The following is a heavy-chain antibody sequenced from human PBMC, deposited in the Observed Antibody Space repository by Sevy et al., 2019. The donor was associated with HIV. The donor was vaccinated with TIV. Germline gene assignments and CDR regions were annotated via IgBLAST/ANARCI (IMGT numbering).Heavy chain of an antibody. J-gene: IGHJ6*02. Sequence: ASVKVSCKASGFTFTSSAVQWVRQARGQRLEWIGWIVVGSGNTNYAQKFQERVTITRDMSTSTAYMELSSLRSEDTAVYYCAAASTWSGYYRGGYYYYGMDVWGQGTTVTVSS. CDR2: IVVGSGNT. D-gene: IGHD3-3*01. CDR1: GFTFTSSA. CDR3: AAASTWSGYYRGGYYYYGMDV. V-gene: IGHV1-58*01.